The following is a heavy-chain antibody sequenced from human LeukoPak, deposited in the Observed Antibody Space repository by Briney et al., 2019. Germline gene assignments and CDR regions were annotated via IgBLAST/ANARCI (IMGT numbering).Heavy chain of an antibody. Sequence: ASVKVSCKASGGTFSSYAISWVRQAPGQGLEWMGGIIPIFGTANYAQKFQGRVTITTDESTSTAYMELSSLRSEDTAVYYCARDLDVITSAFDMWGQGTMVTVYS. CDR1: GGTFSSYA. CDR3: ARDLDVITSAFDM. D-gene: IGHD3-22*01. V-gene: IGHV1-69*05. J-gene: IGHJ3*02. CDR2: IIPIFGTA.